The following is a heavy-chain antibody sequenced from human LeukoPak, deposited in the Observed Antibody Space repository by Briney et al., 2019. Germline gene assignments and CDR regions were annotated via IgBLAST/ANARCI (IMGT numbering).Heavy chain of an antibody. J-gene: IGHJ1*01. V-gene: IGHV3-30*03. D-gene: IGHD3-9*01. Sequence: GGSLRLSCAASGFTFSSYGMHWVRQAPGKGLEWVAVISYDGSNKYYADSVKGRFTNSRDNSKNTLYLQMNSLRAEDTAVYYCARVELRYFDWLLHAEYFQHWGQGTLVTVSS. CDR3: ARVELRYFDWLLHAEYFQH. CDR2: ISYDGSNK. CDR1: GFTFSSYG.